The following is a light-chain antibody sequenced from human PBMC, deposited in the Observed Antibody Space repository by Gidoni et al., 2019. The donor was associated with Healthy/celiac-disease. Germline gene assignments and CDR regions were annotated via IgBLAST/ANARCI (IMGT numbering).Light chain of an antibody. CDR1: QSISSY. Sequence: DIQMTHSPSSLYASVGDRVTITRRARQSISSYLNWYQQKPGQDPKLLIYDASSLQRGVPSRCSGSGSGTDFTLTIISLQPEEFATNYCQQNNSTTPYTFGQGTKLEIK. J-gene: IGKJ2*01. V-gene: IGKV1-39*01. CDR2: DAS. CDR3: QQNNSTTPYT.